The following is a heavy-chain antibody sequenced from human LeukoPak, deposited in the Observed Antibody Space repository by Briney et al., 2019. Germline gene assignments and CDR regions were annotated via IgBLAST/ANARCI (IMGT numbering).Heavy chain of an antibody. CDR2: IYTSGSY. CDR1: GGTISSGSFY. D-gene: IGHD1-7*01. CDR3: ARTDGTIGGYFDY. J-gene: IGHJ4*02. V-gene: IGHV4-61*02. Sequence: SETLSLTCTVSGGTISSGSFYWIWHRQPAGQGLEWAGSIYTSGSYNYNPSLKRRVTLTVNTTKNQFSQMLSSVADADTAVYFCARTDGTIGGYFDYWGQGTLVTVSS.